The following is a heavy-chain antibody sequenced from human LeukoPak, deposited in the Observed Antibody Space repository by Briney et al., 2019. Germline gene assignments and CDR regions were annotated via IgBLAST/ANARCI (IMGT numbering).Heavy chain of an antibody. CDR1: GYTFTNLG. V-gene: IGHV1-18*01. CDR3: ARDRCSGSSCYFVY. CDR2: TSAYNGNT. J-gene: IGHJ4*02. D-gene: IGHD2-2*01. Sequence: ASVKVSXKASGYTFTNLGITWVRQAPGQGLEWMGWTSAYNGNTDYTQKFQGRVTMTTDTSASTAYMELRSLRSDDTAVYYCARDRCSGSSCYFVYWGQGTLVTVSS.